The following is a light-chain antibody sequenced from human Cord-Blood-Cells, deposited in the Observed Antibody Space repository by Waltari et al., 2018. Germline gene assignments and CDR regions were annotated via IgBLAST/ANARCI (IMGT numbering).Light chain of an antibody. CDR3: CSYAGSYV. Sequence: QSALTQPASVSGSPGQSITISCTGTSSDVGSYNLVSWYQQHPGKAPKLMIYEGSKRPSGVSNRFSGSKSGNTASLTISGLQAKDEADYYCCSYAGSYVFGTGTKVTVL. CDR1: SSDVGSYNL. J-gene: IGLJ1*01. CDR2: EGS. V-gene: IGLV2-23*01.